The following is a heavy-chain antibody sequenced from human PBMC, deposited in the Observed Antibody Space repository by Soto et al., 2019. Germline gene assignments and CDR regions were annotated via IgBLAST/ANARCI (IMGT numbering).Heavy chain of an antibody. CDR2: IDYSGAT. Sequence: QVQLHQWGTGLLKPSETLSLTCSVSGESFSGHFWTWIRQPPGKGLEWIGEIDYSGATHYNASVMSRVSMSVDATKKQVSLKVTSVTAADTAVYFCARGGITPSMFFLDYWGQGTLVIVPS. J-gene: IGHJ4*02. CDR3: ARGGITPSMFFLDY. D-gene: IGHD3-10*02. CDR1: GESFSGHF. V-gene: IGHV4-34*01.